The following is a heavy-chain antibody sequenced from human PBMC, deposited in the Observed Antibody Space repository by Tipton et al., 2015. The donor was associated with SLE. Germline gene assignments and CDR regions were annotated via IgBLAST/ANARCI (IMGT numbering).Heavy chain of an antibody. CDR3: AKEGYYGSGTRDAYDI. CDR2: ISGSGGST. D-gene: IGHD3-10*01. CDR1: RFTFSSYA. Sequence: GSLRLSCAASRFTFSSYAMSWVRQAPGKGLEWVSAISGSGGSTYYADSVKGRVTISRDNSKNTLYLQMNSLRADDTAVYYCAKEGYYGSGTRDAYDIWGEGTMVAVS. J-gene: IGHJ3*02. V-gene: IGHV3-23*01.